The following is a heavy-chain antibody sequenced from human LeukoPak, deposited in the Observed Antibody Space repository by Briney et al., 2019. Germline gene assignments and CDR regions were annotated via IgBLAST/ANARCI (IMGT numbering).Heavy chain of an antibody. CDR3: ARGGSAAGSLYYYYGMDV. J-gene: IGHJ6*02. CDR2: IYYSEST. Sequence: SETLSLTCTVSGGSISSYYWSWIRQPPGKGLEWIRHIYYSESTNYNPSLKSRVTLSLDTSKNQFSLKLSSVTAADTAVYYCARGGSAAGSLYYYYGMDVWGQGTTVTVSS. CDR1: GGSISSYY. D-gene: IGHD6-13*01. V-gene: IGHV4-59*01.